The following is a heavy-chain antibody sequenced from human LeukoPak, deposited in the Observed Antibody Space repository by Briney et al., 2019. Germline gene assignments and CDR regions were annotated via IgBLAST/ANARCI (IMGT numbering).Heavy chain of an antibody. V-gene: IGHV3-20*01. CDR3: ARGGYDLSPLPDY. CDR1: GFTISDYG. J-gene: IGHJ4*02. CDR2: INWNGGST. Sequence: PGGSLILSCAASGFTISDYGMSWVRQAPGKGVEWGSGINWNGGSTGYADSVKGRFTISRDNAKNSLYLQMNSLRAEDTALYHCARGGYDLSPLPDYWGQGTLVIVSS. D-gene: IGHD3-3*01.